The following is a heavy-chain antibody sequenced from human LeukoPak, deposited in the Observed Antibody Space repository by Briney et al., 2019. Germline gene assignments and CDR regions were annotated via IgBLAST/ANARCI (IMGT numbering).Heavy chain of an antibody. Sequence: SGGPLRLSCEGSRFNFNDAWMSWIRQAPGKGLEWVGRVRTTAEGETTDYAAPVRGRFIISRDDSKNMVFLQMNRLETEDTAIYYCTAGLGKTDDDSWGQGTLVTVSS. CDR1: RFNFNDAW. J-gene: IGHJ4*02. CDR3: TAGLGKTDDDS. CDR2: VRTTAEGETT. V-gene: IGHV3-15*01. D-gene: IGHD4-11*01.